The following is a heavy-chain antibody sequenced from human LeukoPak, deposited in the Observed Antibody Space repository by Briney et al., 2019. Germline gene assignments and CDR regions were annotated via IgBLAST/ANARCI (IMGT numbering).Heavy chain of an antibody. Sequence: PSETLSRNCTVSGGSISSYYWSWIRQPPGKGLEWIGYLYYSGSTNYNPSLKSRVTISVDTSKNQFSLKLSSVTAADTAVYYCARSPAATDYYYYGMDVWGQGTTVTVSS. V-gene: IGHV4-59*01. CDR1: GGSISSYY. D-gene: IGHD2-2*01. J-gene: IGHJ6*02. CDR2: LYYSGST. CDR3: ARSPAATDYYYYGMDV.